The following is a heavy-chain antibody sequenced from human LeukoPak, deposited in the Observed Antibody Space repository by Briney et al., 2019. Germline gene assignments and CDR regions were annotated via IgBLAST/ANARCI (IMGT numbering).Heavy chain of an antibody. CDR3: ARASVGSGGYWSAAFHPNEY. V-gene: IGHV1-18*01. Sequence: ASVKVSCKASGYTFSTYGISWVRQAPGQGLEWMGWISGYNGNTKYAQNVQGRVTMTTDTSTSIAYMELSGLRSDDTAVYYCARASVGSGGYWSAAFHPNEYWGQGTLVTVSS. D-gene: IGHD3-10*01. CDR1: GYTFSTYG. CDR2: ISGYNGNT. J-gene: IGHJ4*02.